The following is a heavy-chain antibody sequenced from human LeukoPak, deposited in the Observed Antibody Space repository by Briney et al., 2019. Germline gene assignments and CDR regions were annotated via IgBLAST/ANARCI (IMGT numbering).Heavy chain of an antibody. D-gene: IGHD2-15*01. CDR2: ISYDGSNK. J-gene: IGHJ6*02. CDR3: ARDWWPVDGAGGMDV. V-gene: IGHV3-30-3*01. Sequence: GGSLRLSCAASGFTFSSYAMHWVRQAPGKGLEWVAVISYDGSNKYYADSVKGRFTISRDNSKNTLYLQMNSLRAEDTAVYYCARDWWPVDGAGGMDVWGQGTTVTVSS. CDR1: GFTFSSYA.